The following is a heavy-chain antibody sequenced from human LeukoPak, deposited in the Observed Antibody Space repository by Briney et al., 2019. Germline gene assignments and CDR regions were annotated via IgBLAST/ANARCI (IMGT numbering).Heavy chain of an antibody. J-gene: IGHJ4*02. CDR2: IYYSGST. CDR3: ARYSGNPTAFDY. CDR1: GGSISSSSYY. D-gene: IGHD1-26*01. V-gene: IGHV4-39*02. Sequence: PSETLSLTCTVSGGSISSSSYYWGWIRQPPGTGVEWIGNIYYSGSTYYNPSLKSRVTISVDTSNNHFSLKLSSVTAADTAVYYCARYSGNPTAFDYWGQGTLVTVPS.